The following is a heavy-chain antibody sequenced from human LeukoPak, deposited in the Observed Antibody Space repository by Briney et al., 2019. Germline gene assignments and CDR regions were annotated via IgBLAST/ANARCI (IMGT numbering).Heavy chain of an antibody. Sequence: SETLSLTCTVSGVSTTNGIYYWAWIRQPPGKGLEWIGSVHNVGSTYYNLSLRSRVTMSIDTFKNQFSLRLNSVTAADTAVYYCARHAEYNSGWHFYLDHWGQGILVTVSS. CDR1: GVSTTNGIYY. J-gene: IGHJ4*02. V-gene: IGHV4-39*01. D-gene: IGHD6-19*01. CDR2: VHNVGST. CDR3: ARHAEYNSGWHFYLDH.